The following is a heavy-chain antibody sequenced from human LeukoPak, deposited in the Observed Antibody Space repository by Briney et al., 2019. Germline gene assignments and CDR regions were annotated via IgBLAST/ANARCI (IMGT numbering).Heavy chain of an antibody. CDR3: AKDRSYVDTVYFDY. V-gene: IGHV3-30*18. D-gene: IGHD5-18*01. J-gene: IGHJ4*02. CDR2: ISYDGSNK. CDR1: GFTLSSYG. Sequence: GGSLRLSCAASGFTLSSYGMHWVRQAPGKGLESVAVISYDGSNKYYADSVKGRFTISRDNSKNTLYLQMNSLRAEDTAVYYCAKDRSYVDTVYFDYWGQGTLVTVSS.